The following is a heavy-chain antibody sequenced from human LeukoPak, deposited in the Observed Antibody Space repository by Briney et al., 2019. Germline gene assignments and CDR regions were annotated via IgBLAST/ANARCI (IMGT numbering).Heavy chain of an antibody. Sequence: ASVKVSCKASGYTFTSYGINWVRQATGQGLEWMGWMNPNSGNTGYAQKFQGRVTMTRNTSISTAYMELSSLRSEDTAVYYCAREYCSGTSCKYYYGMDVWGQGTTVTVSS. CDR2: MNPNSGNT. D-gene: IGHD2-2*01. CDR1: GYTFTSYG. J-gene: IGHJ6*02. V-gene: IGHV1-8*01. CDR3: AREYCSGTSCKYYYGMDV.